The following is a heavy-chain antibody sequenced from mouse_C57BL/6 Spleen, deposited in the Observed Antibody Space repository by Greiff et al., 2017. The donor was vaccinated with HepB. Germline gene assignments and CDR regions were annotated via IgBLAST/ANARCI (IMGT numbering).Heavy chain of an antibody. J-gene: IGHJ2*01. CDR3: ARWKLGFDY. D-gene: IGHD4-1*01. Sequence: VKLLESGPELVKPGASVKISCKASGYAFSSSWMNWVKQRPGKGLEWIGRLYPGDGDTNYNGKFKGKATLTADKSSSTAYMQLSSLTSEDSAVYFCARWKLGFDYWGQGTTLTVSS. V-gene: IGHV1-82*01. CDR1: GYAFSSSW. CDR2: LYPGDGDT.